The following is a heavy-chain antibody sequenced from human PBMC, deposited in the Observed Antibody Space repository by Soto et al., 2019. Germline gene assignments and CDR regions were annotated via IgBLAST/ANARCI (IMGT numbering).Heavy chain of an antibody. CDR2: IYYSGST. CDR3: ARGCSSPSCYTPFYGMDV. V-gene: IGHV4-59*01. CDR1: GGSISSYY. J-gene: IGHJ6*02. D-gene: IGHD2-2*02. Sequence: SETLSLTCTVSGGSISSYYWSWIRQPPGKGLEWIGYIYYSGSTNYNPSLKSRVTISVDTSKNQFSLKLSSVTAADTAVYYCARGCSSPSCYTPFYGMDVWGQGTTVTVSS.